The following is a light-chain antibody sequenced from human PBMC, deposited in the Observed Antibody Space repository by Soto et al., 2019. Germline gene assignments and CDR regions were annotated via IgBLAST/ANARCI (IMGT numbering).Light chain of an antibody. J-gene: IGKJ1*01. CDR1: QRVNRSF. CDR2: GAS. Sequence: EIVLTQSPGTPSLSPGERATLSCRASQRVNRSFLAWYQQKPGQAPRLLIYGASSRATGIPDRFSGSGSGTDFTLTISRLEPEDFAVYYCQQYGSSPWTFGQGTKVEIK. V-gene: IGKV3-20*01. CDR3: QQYGSSPWT.